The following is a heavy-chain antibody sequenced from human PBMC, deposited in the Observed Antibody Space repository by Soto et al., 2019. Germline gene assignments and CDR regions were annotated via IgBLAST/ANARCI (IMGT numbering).Heavy chain of an antibody. V-gene: IGHV4-59*01. CDR1: GGSISSYY. D-gene: IGHD3-3*01. CDR3: ARAEIRFLEWPPYYFDY. Sequence: SETLSLTCTVSGGSISSYYWTWIRQPPGKGLEWIGNIHYSGSTNYNPSLESRVTMSVDTSKNQFSLKLSSVTAADTAVYYCARAEIRFLEWPPYYFDYWGQGTLVTVSS. CDR2: IHYSGST. J-gene: IGHJ4*02.